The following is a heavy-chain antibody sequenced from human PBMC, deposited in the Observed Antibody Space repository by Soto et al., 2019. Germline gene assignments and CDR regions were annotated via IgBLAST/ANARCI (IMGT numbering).Heavy chain of an antibody. CDR2: ISSSSSYT. V-gene: IGHV3-11*06. Sequence: QVQLVESGGGLVKPGGSLRLSCAASGFTFSDYYMSWIRQAPGKGLEWVSYISSSSSYTNYADSVKGRFTISRDNAKNSLYLQMNSLRAEDTAVYYCAIGVGVYCSGGSCHYFDYWGQGTLVTVSS. CDR3: AIGVGVYCSGGSCHYFDY. CDR1: GFTFSDYY. J-gene: IGHJ4*02. D-gene: IGHD2-15*01.